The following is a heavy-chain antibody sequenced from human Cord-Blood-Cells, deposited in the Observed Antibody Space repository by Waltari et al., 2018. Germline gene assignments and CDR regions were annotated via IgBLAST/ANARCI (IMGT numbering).Heavy chain of an antibody. CDR1: GGSISSYY. Sequence: QVQLQESGPGLVKPSETLSLTCTVSGGSISSYYWSWIRQPPGKGLEWIGYIYYSGSTNYNPSLKCRVTRSVDTSKNQFSLKLSSVTAADTAVYYCARHYCSGGSCFDIWGQGTMVTVSS. CDR2: IYYSGST. V-gene: IGHV4-59*08. D-gene: IGHD2-15*01. J-gene: IGHJ3*02. CDR3: ARHYCSGGSCFDI.